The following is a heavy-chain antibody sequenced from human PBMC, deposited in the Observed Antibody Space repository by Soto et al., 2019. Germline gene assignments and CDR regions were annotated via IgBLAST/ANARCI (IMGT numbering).Heavy chain of an antibody. J-gene: IGHJ4*02. V-gene: IGHV3-21*06. CDR2: ISSTNNYI. CDR1: GFTFTRYS. Sequence: AGSLRLSCAASGFTFTRYSMNWVRQAPGKGLEWVASISSTNNYIYYGDSIQGRFTITRENATNTLYLEMNSLRAEDTAVYYCARESEDLTSNFDYWGQGTMVTVSS. CDR3: ARESEDLTSNFDY.